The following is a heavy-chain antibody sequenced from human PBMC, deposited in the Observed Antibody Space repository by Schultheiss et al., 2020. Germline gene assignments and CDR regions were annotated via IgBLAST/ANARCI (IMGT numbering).Heavy chain of an antibody. J-gene: IGHJ4*02. CDR3: AKDRVYRWGYFDY. D-gene: IGHD5-24*01. CDR1: GFTFSSFG. V-gene: IGHV3-48*01. CDR2: ISSSGNTI. Sequence: GGSLRLSCAASGFTFSSFGMSWVRQAPGKGLEWVSYISSSGNTIYYADSVKGRFTISRDNSKNTLYLQMNSLRAEDTAVYYCAKDRVYRWGYFDYWGQGTLVTVSS.